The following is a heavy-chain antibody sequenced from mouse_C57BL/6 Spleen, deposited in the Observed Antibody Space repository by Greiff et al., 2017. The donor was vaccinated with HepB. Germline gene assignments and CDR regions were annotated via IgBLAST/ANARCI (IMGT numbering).Heavy chain of an antibody. Sequence: EVQLQQSGPELVKPGASVKISCKASGYTFTDYYMNWVKQSHGKSLEWIGDINPNNGGTSYNQKFKGKATLTVDKSSITAYMELRSLTSEDSAVYYCARSLGLDAMDYWGQGTSVTVSS. CDR3: ARSLGLDAMDY. CDR1: GYTFTDYY. J-gene: IGHJ4*01. CDR2: INPNNGGT. V-gene: IGHV1-26*01. D-gene: IGHD4-1*01.